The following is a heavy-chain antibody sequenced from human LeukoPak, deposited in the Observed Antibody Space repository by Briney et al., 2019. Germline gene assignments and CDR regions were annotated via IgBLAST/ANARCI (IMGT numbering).Heavy chain of an antibody. Sequence: GGSLRLSCAASGLTFSSYAMTWVRQAPGKGLEWDSSISSTSGYIFYADSVKGRFTISRDNAKNSLYLQMNSLRAEDTAVCYCARRGGSTATGYYFDYWGQGTLVTVSS. D-gene: IGHD3-10*01. CDR2: ISSTSGYI. CDR3: ARRGGSTATGYYFDY. V-gene: IGHV3-21*01. CDR1: GLTFSSYA. J-gene: IGHJ4*02.